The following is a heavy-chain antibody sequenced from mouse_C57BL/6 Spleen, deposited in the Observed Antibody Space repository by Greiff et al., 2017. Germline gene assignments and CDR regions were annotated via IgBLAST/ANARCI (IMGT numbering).Heavy chain of an antibody. CDR1: GFSFNTYA. CDR2: IRSKSNNYAT. D-gene: IGHD2-3*01. V-gene: IGHV10-1*01. CDR3: VRGYDGYYVWFAY. Sequence: GGGLVQPKGSLKLSCAASGFSFNTYAMNWVRQAPGKGLEWVARIRSKSNNYATYYADSVKDRFTISRDDSESMLYLQMNNLKTEDTAMYYCVRGYDGYYVWFAYWGQGTLVTVSA. J-gene: IGHJ3*01.